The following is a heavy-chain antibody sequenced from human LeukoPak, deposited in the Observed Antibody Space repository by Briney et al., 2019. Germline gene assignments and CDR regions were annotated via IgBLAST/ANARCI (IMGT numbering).Heavy chain of an antibody. J-gene: IGHJ5*02. V-gene: IGHV5-51*01. Sequence: GESLKISCEASGYTFTNYWIGWLRQMPGKGLEWMGIIYPDDSDTRYSPSFQGQVTISADKSINTSYLQWNSLKASDTAMYYCARRGVGYINWFDPWGQGTLVTVSS. CDR1: GYTFTNYW. CDR2: IYPDDSDT. CDR3: ARRGVGYINWFDP. D-gene: IGHD5-18*01.